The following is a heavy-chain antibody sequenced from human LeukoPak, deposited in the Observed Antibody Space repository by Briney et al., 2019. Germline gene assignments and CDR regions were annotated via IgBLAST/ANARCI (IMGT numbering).Heavy chain of an antibody. J-gene: IGHJ4*02. V-gene: IGHV3-21*01. CDR1: GSTFSSYS. D-gene: IGHD3-22*01. Sequence: AGGSLRLSCAASGSTFSSYSMNWVRQAPGKGLEWVASISSSSSYIYYADSVKGRFTISRDNAKNSLYLQMNSLRAEDTAVYYCAREDSYDSLYYFDYWGQGTLVTVSS. CDR2: ISSSSSYI. CDR3: AREDSYDSLYYFDY.